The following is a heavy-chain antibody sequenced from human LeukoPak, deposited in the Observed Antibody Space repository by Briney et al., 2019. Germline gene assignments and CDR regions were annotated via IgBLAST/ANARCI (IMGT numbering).Heavy chain of an antibody. Sequence: GGSLRLSCAASGFTFSSYAMSWVRQAPGKGLEWVSAISGSGSSTNYADSVKGRFTISRDNSKNTLYLQMNSLRAEDTAVYYCAKGGSHMVNYIILDYWGQETLVTVSS. D-gene: IGHD5-18*01. V-gene: IGHV3-23*01. CDR2: ISGSGSST. J-gene: IGHJ4*02. CDR1: GFTFSSYA. CDR3: AKGGSHMVNYIILDY.